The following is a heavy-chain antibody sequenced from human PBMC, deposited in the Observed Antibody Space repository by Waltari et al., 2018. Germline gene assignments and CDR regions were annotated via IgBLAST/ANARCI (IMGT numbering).Heavy chain of an antibody. D-gene: IGHD3-9*01. J-gene: IGHJ4*02. CDR1: GFAFDTFA. V-gene: IGHV3-23*01. CDR2: IVGNGYT. Sequence: LESGGGLVQPEGSLRLSCISSGFAFDTFAISWVRRAPGKGLEWGATIVGNGYTYYIDSLRGRFGIFRDNSRNTVFLQMDSLRVEDTAVYYCAKNPDFDFYSRRGSTFHYWGQGALVSVAS. CDR3: AKNPDFDFYSRRGSTFHY.